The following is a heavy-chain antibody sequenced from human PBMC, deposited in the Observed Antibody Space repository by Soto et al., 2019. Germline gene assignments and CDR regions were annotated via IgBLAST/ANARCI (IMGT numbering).Heavy chain of an antibody. D-gene: IGHD6-19*01. CDR3: AREDGHEAGLDY. CDR2: IYHSGST. Sequence: TSETLSLTCAVSGGSISSGGYSWSWIRQPPGKGLEWIGYIYHSGSTYYNPSLKSRVTISVDRSKNQFSLKLSSVTAADTAVYYCAREDGHEAGLDYWGQGTLVTVSS. J-gene: IGHJ4*02. CDR1: GGSISSGGYS. V-gene: IGHV4-30-2*01.